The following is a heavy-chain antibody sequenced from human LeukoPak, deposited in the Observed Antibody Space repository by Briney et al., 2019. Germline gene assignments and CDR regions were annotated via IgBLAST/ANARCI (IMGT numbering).Heavy chain of an antibody. J-gene: IGHJ6*03. Sequence: GGSLRLSCAASGFTFSSYSMNWVRQAPGKGLEWVSSISSSSSYIYYADSVKGRFTISRDNAKNSLYLQMNSLRAEDTAVYYCARVGDCSSTSCYFYYYYYYMDVWGKGTTVTISS. V-gene: IGHV3-21*01. D-gene: IGHD2-2*01. CDR3: ARVGDCSSTSCYFYYYYYYMDV. CDR2: ISSSSSYI. CDR1: GFTFSSYS.